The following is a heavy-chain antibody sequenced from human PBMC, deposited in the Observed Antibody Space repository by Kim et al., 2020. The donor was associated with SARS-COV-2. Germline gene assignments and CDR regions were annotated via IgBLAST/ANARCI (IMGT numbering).Heavy chain of an antibody. CDR1: GGSISSYY. V-gene: IGHV4-59*01. J-gene: IGHJ3*02. CDR3: ARDRYYDSSGYDAFDI. Sequence: SETLSLTCTVSGGSISSYYWSWIRQPPGKGLEWIGYTYYSGSTNYNPSLKSRVTISVDTSKNQFSLKLSSVTAADTAVYYCARDRYYDSSGYDAFDIWGQGTMVTVSS. D-gene: IGHD3-22*01. CDR2: TYYSGST.